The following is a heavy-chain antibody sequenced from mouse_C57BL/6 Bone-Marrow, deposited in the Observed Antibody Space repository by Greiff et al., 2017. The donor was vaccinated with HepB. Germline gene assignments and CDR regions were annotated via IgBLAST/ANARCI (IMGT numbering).Heavy chain of an antibody. CDR2: INPNNGGT. J-gene: IGHJ3*01. Sequence: VQLQQSGPELVKPGASVTIPCTASGYTFTDYNTDCVKQSHGKSLEWIGDINPNNGGTYYNQTLKGKATLTVDKSSSTAYMELRSLTSEDTAVYYCARRDGYYGAYWGQGTMVTVSA. CDR3: ARRDGYYGAY. CDR1: GYTFTDYN. D-gene: IGHD2-3*01. V-gene: IGHV1-18*01.